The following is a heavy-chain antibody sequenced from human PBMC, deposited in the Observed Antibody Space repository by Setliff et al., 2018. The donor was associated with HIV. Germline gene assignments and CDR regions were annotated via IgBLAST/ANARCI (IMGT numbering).Heavy chain of an antibody. CDR3: ARHPIHTYGYGAFDF. CDR1: GYSFTSYW. Sequence: PGESLKISCKGSGYSFTSYWISWVRQMPGKGLEWMGRIDPSNSNTNYSPSFQGHVTISADKSISTAYLQWSSLKASDTAMYYCARHPIHTYGYGAFDFWGRGTLVTVSS. V-gene: IGHV5-10-1*01. D-gene: IGHD5-18*01. J-gene: IGHJ4*02. CDR2: IDPSNSNT.